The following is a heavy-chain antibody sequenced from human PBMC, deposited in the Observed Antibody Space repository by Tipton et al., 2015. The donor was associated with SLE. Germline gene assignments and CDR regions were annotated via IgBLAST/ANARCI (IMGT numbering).Heavy chain of an antibody. D-gene: IGHD5-12*01. CDR3: ARGSGYDPHDAFDI. CDR2: IYTSGST. V-gene: IGHV4-4*07. CDR1: GGSISSYY. Sequence: TLSLTCTVSGGSISSYYWSWIRQPAGKGLEWIGRIYTSGSTNYNPSLKSRVTRSVDTSKNQFSLKLSSVTAADTAVYYCARGSGYDPHDAFDIWGQGTMVTVSS. J-gene: IGHJ3*02.